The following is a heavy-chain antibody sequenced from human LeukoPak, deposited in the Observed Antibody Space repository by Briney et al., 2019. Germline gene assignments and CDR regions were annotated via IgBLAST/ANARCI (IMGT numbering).Heavy chain of an antibody. V-gene: IGHV3-48*04. Sequence: GGSLRLSCAASGFTFSSYSMDWVRQAPGEGLEWVSYISSSSSTIYYADSVKGRFTISGDNAKNSLYLQMNSLRAEDTAVYYCARDRQMTTVTTGRPYYFDYWGQGTLVTVS. CDR3: ARDRQMTTVTTGRPYYFDY. CDR1: GFTFSSYS. CDR2: ISSSSSTI. J-gene: IGHJ4*02. D-gene: IGHD4-17*01.